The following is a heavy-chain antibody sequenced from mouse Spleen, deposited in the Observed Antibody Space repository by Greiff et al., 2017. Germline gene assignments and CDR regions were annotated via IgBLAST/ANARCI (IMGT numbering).Heavy chain of an antibody. CDR3: ARRSYYGYGAMDY. CDR1: GFTFSDYG. V-gene: IGHV5-17*01. D-gene: IGHD1-2*01. CDR2: ISSGSSTI. J-gene: IGHJ4*01. Sequence: EVKLMESGGGLVKPGGSLKLSCAASGFTFSDYGMHWVRQAPEKGLEWVAYISSGSSTIYYADTVKGRFTISRDNAKNTLFLQMTSLRSEDTAMYYCARRSYYGYGAMDYWGQGTSVTVSS.